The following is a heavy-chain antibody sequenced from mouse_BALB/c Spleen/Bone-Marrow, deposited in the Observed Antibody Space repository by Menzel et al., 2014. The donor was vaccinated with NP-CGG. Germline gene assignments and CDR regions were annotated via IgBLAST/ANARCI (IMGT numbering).Heavy chain of an antibody. Sequence: EVKLMESGGGLVKSGGSLKLSCAASGFSFSNYGVSLVRQTPEKRLEWVATISGDGRYTFYSDSVRGRFTISRDNAKYNLYLQLSSLRSADTALYYCARHAYYDQTEVSFVYWGQGTLVTVSA. CDR1: GFSFSNYG. V-gene: IGHV5-9-2*01. J-gene: IGHJ3*01. CDR3: ARHAYYDQTEVSFVY. D-gene: IGHD2-4*01. CDR2: ISGDGRYT.